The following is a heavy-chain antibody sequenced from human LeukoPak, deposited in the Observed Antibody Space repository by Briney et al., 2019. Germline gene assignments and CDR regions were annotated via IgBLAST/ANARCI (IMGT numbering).Heavy chain of an antibody. Sequence: GGSLRLSCAASGFTVSSNYMSWVRQAPGKGLEWVSVISYDGSNEYYADSVKGRFTISRDNSKNTLYLQMNSLRAEDTAVYYCAKTLNRGGFFGVVIIDQYYGLDVWGQGTTVTVSS. CDR3: AKTLNRGGFFGVVIIDQYYGLDV. V-gene: IGHV3-30*18. CDR1: GFTVSSNY. D-gene: IGHD3-3*01. J-gene: IGHJ6*02. CDR2: ISYDGSNE.